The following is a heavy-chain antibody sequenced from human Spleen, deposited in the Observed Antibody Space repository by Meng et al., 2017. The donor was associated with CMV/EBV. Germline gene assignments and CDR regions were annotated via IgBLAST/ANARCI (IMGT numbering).Heavy chain of an antibody. CDR2: IGRSGSAI. D-gene: IGHD6-19*01. CDR1: GFSFSSYE. Sequence: GESLKISCAASGFSFSSYEMNWVRQAPGKGLEWVSKIGRSGSAIYSADSVKGRFTISRDNAKNSLYLQMNSLKTEDTAVYYCARDKSSNGWPPDYWGQGTLVTVSS. V-gene: IGHV3-48*03. J-gene: IGHJ4*02. CDR3: ARDKSSNGWPPDY.